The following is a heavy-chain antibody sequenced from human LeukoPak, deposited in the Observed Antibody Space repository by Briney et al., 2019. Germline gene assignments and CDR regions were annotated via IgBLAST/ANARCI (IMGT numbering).Heavy chain of an antibody. Sequence: SETLSLTCAVYGGSFSGYYWSWIRQPPGKGLEWIGEINHSGSTNYNPSLKSRVTISVDTSKNQFSLKLSSVTAADTAVYYCASGLLDSFDYWGQGTLVTVSS. D-gene: IGHD2-15*01. CDR1: GGSFSGYY. CDR3: ASGLLDSFDY. CDR2: INHSGST. V-gene: IGHV4-34*01. J-gene: IGHJ4*02.